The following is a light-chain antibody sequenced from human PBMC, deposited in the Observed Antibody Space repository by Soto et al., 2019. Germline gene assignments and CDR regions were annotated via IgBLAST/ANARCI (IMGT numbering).Light chain of an antibody. CDR3: QQYNSYSWT. CDR2: DAS. Sequence: DIQMIQSPSTLSASVGDRVTITCRASQSISSWLAWYQQEPGKAPKLLIYDASSLESGVPSRFSGSGSGTEFTLTISSLQPDDFATYYCQQYNSYSWTFGQGTKVDIK. CDR1: QSISSW. J-gene: IGKJ1*01. V-gene: IGKV1-5*01.